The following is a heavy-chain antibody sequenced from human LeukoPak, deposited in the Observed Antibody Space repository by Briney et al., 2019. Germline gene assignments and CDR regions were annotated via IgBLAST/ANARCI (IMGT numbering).Heavy chain of an antibody. Sequence: PGRSLRLSCAASGFTFRSYGMHWVRQAPGKGLEWVAVIWYDGSNKYYADSVKGRFTISRDNSKNTLYLQMNSLRAEDTAVYYCAREDYIAVAGYFDYWGQGTLVTVSS. CDR1: GFTFRSYG. D-gene: IGHD6-19*01. CDR3: AREDYIAVAGYFDY. J-gene: IGHJ4*02. V-gene: IGHV3-33*08. CDR2: IWYDGSNK.